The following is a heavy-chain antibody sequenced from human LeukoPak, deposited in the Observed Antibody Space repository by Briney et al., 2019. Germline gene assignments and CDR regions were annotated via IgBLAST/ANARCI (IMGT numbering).Heavy chain of an antibody. J-gene: IGHJ4*02. V-gene: IGHV4-59*01. Sequence: SETLSLTCTVSGGSISSYYWSWIRQPPGKGLEWIAYMYYSGNTNYNPTLKSRVTISVDTSKNQFSLKLSSVTAADTAVYYCARLNYYDTSGYYSTFDXXXQGTLVTVSS. CDR2: MYYSGNT. CDR3: ARLNYYDTSGYYSTFDX. CDR1: GGSISSYY. D-gene: IGHD3-22*01.